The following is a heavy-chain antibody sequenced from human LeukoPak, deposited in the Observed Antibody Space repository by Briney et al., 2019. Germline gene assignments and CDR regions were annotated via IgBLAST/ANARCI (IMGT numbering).Heavy chain of an antibody. CDR2: ISEGGGTS. CDR3: GKYFYGMVSFDA. Sequence: GESLRLSCAPSGFTFSTSAMTWVRQAPGEGLEWVSTISEGGGTSYYYADSVKGRFTIPRDNSKNPLYLQMNSLRAEDTAIYYCGKYFYGMVSFDAWGQGTLVTVSS. V-gene: IGHV3-23*01. J-gene: IGHJ5*02. CDR1: GFTFSTSA. D-gene: IGHD4/OR15-4a*01.